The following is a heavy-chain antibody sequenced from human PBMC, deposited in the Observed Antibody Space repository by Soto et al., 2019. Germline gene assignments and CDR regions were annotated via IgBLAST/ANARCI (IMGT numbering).Heavy chain of an antibody. J-gene: IGHJ4*02. CDR1: GFTFSSYA. CDR2: ISVTGDT. Sequence: EGQLLESGGGLVQPGGSLRLSCAASGFTFSSYAMNWVRQVPGKGPEWVSHISVTGDTYYADSVKGRFTISRDNSKNTLCLQMNSLRAEDTAVYYCAKSLSMATSFDYWGQGTPVTVSS. D-gene: IGHD2-21*01. CDR3: AKSLSMATSFDY. V-gene: IGHV3-23*01.